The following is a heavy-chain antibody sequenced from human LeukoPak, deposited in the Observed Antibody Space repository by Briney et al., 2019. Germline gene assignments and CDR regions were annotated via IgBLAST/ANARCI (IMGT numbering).Heavy chain of an antibody. Sequence: PSETLSLTCGVSGYSISSGFWWGWIRQPPGKGLEWIGSISGSGTTTYHNPSLKSRVTISVETSRNEFSLKLYSVTAADTAVYYCLRDRGYLVQDHWGRGTLVTVSS. CDR1: GYSISSGFW. CDR2: ISGSGTTT. J-gene: IGHJ4*02. CDR3: LRDRGYLVQDH. V-gene: IGHV4-38-2*02. D-gene: IGHD6-13*01.